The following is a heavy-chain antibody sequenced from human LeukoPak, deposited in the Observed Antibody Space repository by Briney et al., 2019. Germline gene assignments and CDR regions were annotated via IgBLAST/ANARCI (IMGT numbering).Heavy chain of an antibody. V-gene: IGHV3-48*02. D-gene: IGHD2/OR15-2a*01. CDR3: ARGPSNRHFDY. Sequence: ETLSLTCTVSGGSIRSSSYYWGWIRQPPGKGLEWVSHISSGSNSINYADSVKGRFTISRDNAKNSLLLQMNSLRDEDTAVYYCARGPSNRHFDYWGQGTLVTVSS. CDR1: GGSIRSSS. CDR2: ISSGSNSI. J-gene: IGHJ4*02.